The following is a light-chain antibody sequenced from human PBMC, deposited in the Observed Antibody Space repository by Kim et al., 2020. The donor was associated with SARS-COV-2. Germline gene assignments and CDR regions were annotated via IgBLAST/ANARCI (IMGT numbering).Light chain of an antibody. CDR1: KLGDKY. Sequence: VSQGQTASITCSGDKLGDKYACWYQQKPGQSPGLVIYLDSKRPSGIPERFSGSNSGNTATLTISGTQAMDEADYYCQAWDSSTAVFGGGTQLTVL. CDR3: QAWDSSTAV. CDR2: LDS. V-gene: IGLV3-1*01. J-gene: IGLJ3*02.